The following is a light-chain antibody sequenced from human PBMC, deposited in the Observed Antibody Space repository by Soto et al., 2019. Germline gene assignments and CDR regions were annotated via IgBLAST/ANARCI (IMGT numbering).Light chain of an antibody. CDR2: AAS. Sequence: DIQMTQSPSSLSASVGDRVTITCQASQDISNYLNWYQQKPGKAPKLLIYAASSLQSGVPSRFSGSGSGTDFTLTVSSLQPEDFATYYCHQSYDIPTFGQGTRLEI. CDR1: QDISNY. J-gene: IGKJ5*01. V-gene: IGKV1-39*01. CDR3: HQSYDIPT.